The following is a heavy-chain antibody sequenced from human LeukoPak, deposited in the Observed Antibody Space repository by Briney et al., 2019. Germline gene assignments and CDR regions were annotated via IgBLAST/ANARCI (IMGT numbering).Heavy chain of an antibody. D-gene: IGHD3-22*01. J-gene: IGHJ4*02. Sequence: PSQTLSLTCAVSGGSISSGGYSWSWIRQPPGKGLEWIGYIYYSGSTNYNPSLKSRVTISVDTSKNQFSLKLSSVTAADTAVYYCARHERRLYSGYFIDWGQGTLVTVSS. CDR2: IYYSGST. V-gene: IGHV4-30-4*07. CDR3: ARHERRLYSGYFID. CDR1: GGSISSGGYS.